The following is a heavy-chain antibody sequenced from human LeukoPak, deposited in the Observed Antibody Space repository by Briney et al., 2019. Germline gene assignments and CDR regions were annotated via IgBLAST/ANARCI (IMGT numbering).Heavy chain of an antibody. J-gene: IGHJ4*02. CDR1: GGSFRGYY. V-gene: IGHV4-34*01. D-gene: IGHD6-13*01. Sequence: SETLSLTCAVYGGSFRGYYWSWIRQPPGKGLEWVGEINHSGSTNYNPSLKSRVTIPVDTSKNQFSLKLSSVTAADTAVYYCARRRSSSWSVHFDYWGQGTLVTVSS. CDR3: ARRRSSSWSVHFDY. CDR2: INHSGST.